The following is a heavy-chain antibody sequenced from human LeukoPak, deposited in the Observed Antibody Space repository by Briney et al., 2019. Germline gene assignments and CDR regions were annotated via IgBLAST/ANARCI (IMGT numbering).Heavy chain of an antibody. CDR1: GGSISSYY. CDR2: IYTSGST. J-gene: IGHJ3*02. CDR3: ARFSSGWEDDAFDI. D-gene: IGHD6-19*01. Sequence: KASETLSLTCTVSGGSISSYYWSWIRQPAGKGLEWIGRIYTSGSTNYNPSLKSRVTMSVDTSKNQFSLKLSSVTAADMAVYYCARFSSGWEDDAFDIWGQGTMVTVSS. V-gene: IGHV4-4*07.